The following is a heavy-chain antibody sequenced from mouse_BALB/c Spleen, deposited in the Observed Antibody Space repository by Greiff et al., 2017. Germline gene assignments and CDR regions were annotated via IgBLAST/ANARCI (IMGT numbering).Heavy chain of an antibody. CDR3: AVGDSWFAY. V-gene: IGHV3-2*02. J-gene: IGHJ3*01. CDR2: ISYSGST. Sequence: VQLQQSGPGLVKPSQSLSLTCTVTGYSITSDYAWNWIRQFPGNKLEWMGYISYSGSTSYNPSLKSRISITRDTSKNQFFLQLNSVTTEDTATYYCAVGDSWFAYWGQGTLVTVSA. D-gene: IGHD3-1*01. CDR1: GYSITSDYA.